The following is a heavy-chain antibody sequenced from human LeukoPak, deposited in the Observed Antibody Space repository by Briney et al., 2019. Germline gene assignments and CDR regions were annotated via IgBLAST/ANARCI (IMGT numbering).Heavy chain of an antibody. V-gene: IGHV4-59*08. CDR2: VYYSGIT. CDR3: ARSFGSKNAFDV. Sequence: RTSETLSLTCTVSGGPISNYYWNWIRQAPGKGLEWIGNVYYSGITNYNPSLKSRVSISLDTSRNQFFLNLSSVTAADTAVYYCARSFGSKNAFDVWGQGTVVTVSS. J-gene: IGHJ3*01. D-gene: IGHD3-3*01. CDR1: GGPISNYY.